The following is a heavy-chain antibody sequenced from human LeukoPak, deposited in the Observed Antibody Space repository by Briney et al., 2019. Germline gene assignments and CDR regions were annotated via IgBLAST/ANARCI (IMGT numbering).Heavy chain of an antibody. CDR3: ARPRGYSYGPFDY. D-gene: IGHD5-18*01. V-gene: IGHV3-21*01. CDR2: ISSSSSYI. J-gene: IGHJ4*02. CDR1: GFTFSSYS. Sequence: GGSLRLSCAASGFTFSSYSMNWVRQAPGKGLEWVSSISSSSSYIYYADSVKGRFTISRDNARNSLYLQMNSLRAEDTAVYYCARPRGYSYGPFDYWSQGTLVTVSS.